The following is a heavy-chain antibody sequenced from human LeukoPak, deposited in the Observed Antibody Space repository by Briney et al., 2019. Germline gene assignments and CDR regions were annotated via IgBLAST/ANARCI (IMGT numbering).Heavy chain of an antibody. CDR3: ARVSPLGTIQVRAVGGAFDI. Sequence: ASVKVSCKASGYTFTGYYMHWVRQAPGQGLEWMGWINPNSGGTNYAQKFQGWVTMTRDTSISTAYMELSRLRSDDTDVYYCARVSPLGTIQVRAVGGAFDIWGQGTMVTVSS. CDR1: GYTFTGYY. J-gene: IGHJ3*02. D-gene: IGHD7-27*01. V-gene: IGHV1-2*04. CDR2: INPNSGGT.